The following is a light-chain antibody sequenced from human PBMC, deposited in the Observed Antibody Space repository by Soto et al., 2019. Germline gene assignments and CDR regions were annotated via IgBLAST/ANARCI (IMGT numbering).Light chain of an antibody. CDR2: EPS. CDR1: QSVSSW. CDR3: QQPNNYPPLT. V-gene: IGKV3-11*01. J-gene: IGKJ5*01. Sequence: EIEMTQSPATLSLSAGERVTLTCRASQSVSSWLAWYQQKPGQAPSLLIYEPSNRDSGIPARFSGSGSGTDFTLTISSLEPEDFAVYYCQQPNNYPPLTFGQGTRLEIK.